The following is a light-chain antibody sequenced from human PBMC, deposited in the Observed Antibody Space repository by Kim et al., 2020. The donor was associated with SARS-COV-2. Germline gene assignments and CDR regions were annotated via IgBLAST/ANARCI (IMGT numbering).Light chain of an antibody. CDR2: LEGSGSY. J-gene: IGLJ2*01. V-gene: IGLV4-60*02. CDR1: SGHSSYI. CDR3: ETWDSNTQV. Sequence: SIQPTCSLSSGHSSYIVVLHQRQPGRTPASWMKLEGSGSYNQGSGVPDLSSGASSGADRYITISNRRYEDEDDYYCETWDSNTQVFGGGTQLTVL.